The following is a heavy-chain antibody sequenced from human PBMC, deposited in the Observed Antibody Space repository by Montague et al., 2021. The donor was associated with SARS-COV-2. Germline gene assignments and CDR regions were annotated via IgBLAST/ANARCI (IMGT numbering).Heavy chain of an antibody. Sequence: SETLSLTCTVSGGSITSSFWTWIRQPPGKGLEWIGYIYYRGSTNYNPSLKTRVTISVDPSKNQFSLKLSSVTAADTAVYYCAREDGWNWFDPWGQGTLVIVSS. J-gene: IGHJ5*02. D-gene: IGHD5-24*01. CDR1: GGSITSSF. V-gene: IGHV4-59*01. CDR3: AREDGWNWFDP. CDR2: IYYRGST.